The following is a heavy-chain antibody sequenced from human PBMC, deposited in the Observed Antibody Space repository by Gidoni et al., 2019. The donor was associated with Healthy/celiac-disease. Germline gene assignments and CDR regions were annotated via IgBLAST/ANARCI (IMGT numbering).Heavy chain of an antibody. V-gene: IGHV1-69*06. Sequence: QAQLVQSGAEVTKPGSSVNVSCKASGGTFSRYAISWVRQAPGQGLEWMGGIIPIFGTANYAQKFQGRVTITADKSTSSAYMELSSLRSEDTAVYYCARLIDYSEALNWFDPWGQGTLVTVSS. CDR2: IIPIFGTA. CDR1: GGTFSRYA. J-gene: IGHJ5*02. D-gene: IGHD2-15*01. CDR3: ARLIDYSEALNWFDP.